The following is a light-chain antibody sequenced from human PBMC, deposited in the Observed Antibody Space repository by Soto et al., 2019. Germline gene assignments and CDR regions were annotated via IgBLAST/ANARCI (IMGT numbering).Light chain of an antibody. Sequence: EIVLTQSPDTLSLSPGERATLSCRASQSVSVSYLAWYQQRPGQAPRLLIYAASTRATGVPARFSGSGSGTEFTLTISSLQSEDFAVYYCQQYNNWPITFGQGTRLEIK. V-gene: IGKV3-15*01. J-gene: IGKJ5*01. CDR3: QQYNNWPIT. CDR1: QSVSVSY. CDR2: AAS.